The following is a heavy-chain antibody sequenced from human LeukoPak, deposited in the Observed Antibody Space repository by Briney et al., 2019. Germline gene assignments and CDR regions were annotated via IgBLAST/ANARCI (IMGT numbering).Heavy chain of an antibody. D-gene: IGHD3-3*01. CDR2: ISGSGGTT. V-gene: IGHV3-23*01. Sequence: GGSLRLSCAASGFTFSSYAMSWVRQAPGKGLEWVSTISGSGGTTYYADSVKGRFTISRDNAKNSLYLQMDSLRAEDTAVYYCARALGDDFWSGYSDSWGQGTLVTVSS. CDR1: GFTFSSYA. CDR3: ARALGDDFWSGYSDS. J-gene: IGHJ4*02.